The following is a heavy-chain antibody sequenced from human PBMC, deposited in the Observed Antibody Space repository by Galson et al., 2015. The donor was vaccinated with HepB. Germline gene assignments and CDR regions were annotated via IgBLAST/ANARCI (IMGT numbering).Heavy chain of an antibody. CDR2: IYSGGST. Sequence: SLRLSCAASGFTVSSNYMSWVRQAPGKGLEWVSVIYSGGSTYYADSVKGRFTIYRDKSKNTLYLLMNILRAEDTAVYYCARAILSLRIAVAGPVYGMDVWGQGTTVTVSS. V-gene: IGHV3-66*01. CDR1: GFTVSSNY. J-gene: IGHJ6*02. D-gene: IGHD6-19*01. CDR3: ARAILSLRIAVAGPVYGMDV.